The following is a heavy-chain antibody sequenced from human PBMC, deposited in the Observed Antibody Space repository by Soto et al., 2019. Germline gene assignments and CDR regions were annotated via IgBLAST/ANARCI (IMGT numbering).Heavy chain of an antibody. J-gene: IGHJ4*02. V-gene: IGHV3-23*01. CDR3: AKGFYDSNYALNY. CDR2: ISASGGST. Sequence: EVQLLESGGGLVQPGGSLRVSCVASGFTFSTFDMSWARQAPGKGLEWVSGISASGGSTYYADSVKGRFTISRDNSNNTLYLQMNSLRAEDTAVYHCAKGFYDSNYALNYWGQGTLVSVSS. D-gene: IGHD3-22*01. CDR1: GFTFSTFD.